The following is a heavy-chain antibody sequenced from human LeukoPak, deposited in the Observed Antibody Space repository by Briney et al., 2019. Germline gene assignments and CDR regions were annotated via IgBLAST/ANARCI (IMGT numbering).Heavy chain of an antibody. Sequence: GASVKVSCKASGYTFTSYGISWVRQAPGQGLEWMGWISAYNGNTNYAQKLQGRVTMTTDTSTSTAYMELRSLRSDDTAVYYCAREPVSRKYYYYYYMDVWGKGTTVTVSS. V-gene: IGHV1-18*01. J-gene: IGHJ6*03. CDR1: GYTFTSYG. CDR3: AREPVSRKYYYYYYMDV. CDR2: ISAYNGNT. D-gene: IGHD3-16*02.